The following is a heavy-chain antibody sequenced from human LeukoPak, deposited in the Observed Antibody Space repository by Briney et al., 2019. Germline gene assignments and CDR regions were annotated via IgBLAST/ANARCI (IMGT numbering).Heavy chain of an antibody. CDR1: GGSISSYY. CDR2: IYYSGST. Sequence: SETLSLTCTVSGGSISSYYWSWIRQPPGKGLEWIGYIYYSGSTNYNPSLKSRVTISVDTSKNQFSLKLSSVTAADTAVYYCARQIKYYYDSSGYSSPVIAFDIWGQGTMVTVSS. D-gene: IGHD3-22*01. CDR3: ARQIKYYYDSSGYSSPVIAFDI. V-gene: IGHV4-59*08. J-gene: IGHJ3*02.